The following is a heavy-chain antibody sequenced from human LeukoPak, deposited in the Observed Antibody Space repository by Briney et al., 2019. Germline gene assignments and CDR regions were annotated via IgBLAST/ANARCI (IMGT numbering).Heavy chain of an antibody. J-gene: IGHJ5*02. Sequence: SETLSLTCSVSGGSISNSSYYWGWIRQPPGKGLGWIGSIYYTGSTFYNPSLKSRVSISVDTTKNQFSLNLNSVTAADTAVYYCASHSSYVSPFRSWGRGPLVTLSP. CDR1: GGSISNSSYY. CDR3: ASHSSYVSPFRS. CDR2: IYYTGST. V-gene: IGHV4-39*01. D-gene: IGHD3-10*02.